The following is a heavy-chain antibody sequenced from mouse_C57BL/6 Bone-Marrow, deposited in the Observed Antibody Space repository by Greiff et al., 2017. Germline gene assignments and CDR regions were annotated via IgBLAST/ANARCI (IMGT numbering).Heavy chain of an antibody. CDR3: ARWGWGYAMDY. D-gene: IGHD2-3*01. V-gene: IGHV1-64*01. J-gene: IGHJ4*01. CDR1: GYTFTSYW. CDR2: VHPNSGST. Sequence: VQLQQSGAELVKPGASVKLSCKASGYTFTSYWMHWVKQRPGQGLEWIGMVHPNSGSTNYNENFKSKATLTVDKSSSTAYMQLSSLTSEDSAVYYCARWGWGYAMDYWGQGTSVTVSS.